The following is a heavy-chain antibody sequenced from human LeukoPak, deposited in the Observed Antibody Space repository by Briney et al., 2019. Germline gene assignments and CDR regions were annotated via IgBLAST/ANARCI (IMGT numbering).Heavy chain of an antibody. CDR2: IYSGGST. V-gene: IGHV3-66*01. J-gene: IGHJ4*02. Sequence: GGSLRLSCAASGFTVSSNYMSWVRQAPGKGLEWVSVIYSGGSTYYADSVKGRFTISRDNSKNTLYLQMNSLRAEDTAVYYCAKDTLYYDSSGENDYWGQGTLVTVSS. D-gene: IGHD3-22*01. CDR3: AKDTLYYDSSGENDY. CDR1: GFTVSSNY.